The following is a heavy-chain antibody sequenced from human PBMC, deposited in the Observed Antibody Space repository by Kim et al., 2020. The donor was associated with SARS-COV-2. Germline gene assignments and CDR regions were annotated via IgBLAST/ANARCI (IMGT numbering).Heavy chain of an antibody. J-gene: IGHJ6*02. CDR3: ARSKNYEILTGYKNGMDV. D-gene: IGHD3-9*01. V-gene: IGHV3-66*01. Sequence: KGRLTISRDNSKDTLYLQMNSLRAEDTAVYYCARSKNYEILTGYKNGMDVWGQGTTVTVSS.